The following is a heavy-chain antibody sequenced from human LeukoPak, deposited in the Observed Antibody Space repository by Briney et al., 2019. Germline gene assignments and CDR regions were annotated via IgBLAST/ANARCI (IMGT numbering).Heavy chain of an antibody. D-gene: IGHD2-2*01. J-gene: IGHJ6*02. V-gene: IGHV4-34*01. Sequence: PSETLSLTCAVYGGSFSGYYWSWIRQPPGKGLEWIGEINHSGSTNYNPSLKSRVTISVDTSKNQFSLKLSSVTAADTAVYYCARDLFPLIPAARDYYYYGMDVWGQGTTVTVSS. CDR3: ARDLFPLIPAARDYYYYGMDV. CDR2: INHSGST. CDR1: GGSFSGYY.